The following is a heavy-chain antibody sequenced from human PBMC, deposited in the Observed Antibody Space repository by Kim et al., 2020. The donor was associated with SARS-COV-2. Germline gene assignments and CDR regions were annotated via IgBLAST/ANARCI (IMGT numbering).Heavy chain of an antibody. CDR2: ISDDGRSI. D-gene: IGHD3-16*01. CDR3: ASDGLGVLPGDDIDM. V-gene: IGHV3-48*02. Sequence: GGSLRLSCAASGFTFKTHSMDWVRQVPGRGLEWLSYISDDGRSIYYADSVKGRFTIFRDDAKNLAFLQMNSLRDGDTAGYYCASDGLGVLPGDDIDMWG. CDR1: GFTFKTHS. J-gene: IGHJ3*02.